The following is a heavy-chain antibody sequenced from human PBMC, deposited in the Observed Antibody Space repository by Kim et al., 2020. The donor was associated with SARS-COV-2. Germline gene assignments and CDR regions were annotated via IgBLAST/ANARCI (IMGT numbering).Heavy chain of an antibody. J-gene: IGHJ4*02. CDR3: ARDRGGDWLFSHLYYFDY. Sequence: LKGRVTISVDKSKNQLSLKLSSVTAADTAVYYCARDRGGDWLFSHLYYFDYWGQGTLVTVSS. V-gene: IGHV4-4*02. D-gene: IGHD3-9*01.